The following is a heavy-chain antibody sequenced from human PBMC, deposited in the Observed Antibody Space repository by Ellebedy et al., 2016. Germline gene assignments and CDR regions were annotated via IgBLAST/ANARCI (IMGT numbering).Heavy chain of an antibody. D-gene: IGHD6-13*01. J-gene: IGHJ4*02. Sequence: GESLKISCAASGFTFSGTWMTWVRQAPGKGLEWVANLNEDGSQKYYGDSGKGRFTISRDNAKNSLYLQMNSLRPEDTAVYYCARDRGYRAYDYWGQGTLVTVSS. CDR1: GFTFSGTW. V-gene: IGHV3-7*01. CDR3: ARDRGYRAYDY. CDR2: LNEDGSQK.